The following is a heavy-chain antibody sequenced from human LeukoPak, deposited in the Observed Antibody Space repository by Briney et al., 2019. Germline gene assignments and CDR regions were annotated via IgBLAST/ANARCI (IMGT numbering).Heavy chain of an antibody. D-gene: IGHD3-22*01. CDR3: AKGKWLLRDRAFDI. V-gene: IGHV3-23*01. CDR2: ISGSGGST. CDR1: GFTFSSYG. Sequence: GGSLRLSCAASGFTFSSYGMHWVRQAPGKGLEWVSAISGSGGSTYYADSVKGRFTISRDNSKNTLYLQMNSLRAEDTAVYYCAKGKWLLRDRAFDIWGQGTMVTVSS. J-gene: IGHJ3*02.